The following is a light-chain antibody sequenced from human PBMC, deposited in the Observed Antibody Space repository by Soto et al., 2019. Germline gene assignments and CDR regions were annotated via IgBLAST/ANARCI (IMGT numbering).Light chain of an antibody. J-gene: IGKJ1*01. CDR1: QSVSSN. CDR3: QQYGSSGT. Sequence: EIVMTQSPATLSVSPGERATLSCRASQSVSSNLAWYQQKPGQAPRLLMYSASSRAPGIPDRFRGSGSGTDFTVTISRLEPEDFAVYYCQQYGSSGTFGQGTKVDIK. V-gene: IGKV3-20*01. CDR2: SAS.